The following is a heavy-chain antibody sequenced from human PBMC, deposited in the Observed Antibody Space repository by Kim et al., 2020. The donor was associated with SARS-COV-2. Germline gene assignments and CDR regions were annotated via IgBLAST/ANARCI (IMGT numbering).Heavy chain of an antibody. CDR1: GGSISSGDFY. CDR3: ERPYRRRGGGAWFDP. V-gene: IGHV4-39*01. J-gene: IGHJ5*02. CDR2: IDYTGTT. Sequence: SETLSLTCAAFGGSISSGDFYWGWIRQPPGKGLEWIGNIDYTGTTYYNPSLKSRVSMSVDSSKNQFSLRLTSLTAADTAVYYCERPYRRRGGGAWFDPWGQGTLVTVSS. D-gene: IGHD4-4*01.